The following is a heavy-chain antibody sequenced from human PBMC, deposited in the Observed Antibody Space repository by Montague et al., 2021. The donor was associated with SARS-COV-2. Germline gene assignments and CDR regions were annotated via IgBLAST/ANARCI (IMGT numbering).Heavy chain of an antibody. CDR2: ISHGGGT. J-gene: IGHJ6*02. CDR3: ASHCGGGRCYFGMDV. V-gene: IGHV4-34*01. CDR1: GGSFSSY. Sequence: SETLSLTCDVYGGSFSSYWSRIRQPPGRGLEWVGQISHGGGTNYNPSLKSRVTISVDTSKNQVSLKLSSVTAADTALYYCASHCGGGRCYFGMDVWGQGTTVTVSS. D-gene: IGHD2-15*01.